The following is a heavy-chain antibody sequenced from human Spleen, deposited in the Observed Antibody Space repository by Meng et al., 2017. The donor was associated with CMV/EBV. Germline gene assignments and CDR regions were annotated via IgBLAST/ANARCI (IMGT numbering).Heavy chain of an antibody. CDR1: GFTFSSYW. CDR3: ARGSYGIAYAMDV. Sequence: GGSLRLSCAASGFTFSSYWMSWVRQAPGKGLEWVSFISSGGGTIYYADSLRGRFTVSRDNAKNSLLLQLHSLRAEDTAIYYCARGSYGIAYAMDVWGRGTTVTVSS. V-gene: IGHV3-48*04. D-gene: IGHD5-18*01. CDR2: ISSGGGTI. J-gene: IGHJ6*02.